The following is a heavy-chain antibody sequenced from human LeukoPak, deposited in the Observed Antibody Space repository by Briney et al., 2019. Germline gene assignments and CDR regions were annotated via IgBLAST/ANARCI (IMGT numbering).Heavy chain of an antibody. J-gene: IGHJ6*03. Sequence: ASVKVSCKASGYTFTSYYMHWVRQAPGQGLEWMGIINPSGGSTSYAQKFQGRVTMTRDTSTSTVYMELSSLRSEDTAVYYCARLSATRFSYYYYYMDVWGKGTTVTVSS. CDR2: INPSGGST. CDR1: GYTFTSYY. V-gene: IGHV1-46*01. CDR3: ARLSATRFSYYYYYMDV. D-gene: IGHD1-26*01.